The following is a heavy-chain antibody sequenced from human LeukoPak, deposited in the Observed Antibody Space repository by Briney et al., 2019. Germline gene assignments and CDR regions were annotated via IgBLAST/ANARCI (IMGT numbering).Heavy chain of an antibody. Sequence: GGSLRLSCAASGFTFSSYEMNWVRQAPGKGLEWVSYIKSSGSSIYYADSVKGRFTISRDNAKNSLYLQMNSLRAEDTAVYYCARPVVTPFGEWFDPWGQGTLVTVSS. CDR1: GFTFSSYE. CDR3: ARPVVTPFGEWFDP. CDR2: IKSSGSSI. D-gene: IGHD4-23*01. V-gene: IGHV3-48*03. J-gene: IGHJ5*02.